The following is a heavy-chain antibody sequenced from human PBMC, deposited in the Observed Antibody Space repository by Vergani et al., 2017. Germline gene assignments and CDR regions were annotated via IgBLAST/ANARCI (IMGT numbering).Heavy chain of an antibody. D-gene: IGHD3-22*01. CDR3: AKGAYDSSGYYYGDYFDY. Sequence: EVQLVESGGGLVQPGRSLRLSCAASGFTFDDYAMHWVRQAPGKGLEWVSGISWNSGSIGYADSVKGRFTISRDNAKNSLYLQMNSLRAEDTALYYCAKGAYDSSGYYYGDYFDYWGQGTLVTVSS. J-gene: IGHJ4*02. CDR2: ISWNSGSI. CDR1: GFTFDDYA. V-gene: IGHV3-9*01.